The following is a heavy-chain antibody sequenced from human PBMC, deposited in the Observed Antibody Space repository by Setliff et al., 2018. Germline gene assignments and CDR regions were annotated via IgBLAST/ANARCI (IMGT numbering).Heavy chain of an antibody. CDR1: GFTFSSYE. V-gene: IGHV3-48*03. CDR3: VRDLHWGFDY. D-gene: IGHD7-27*01. Sequence: GGSLRLSCAASGFTFSSYEMNWVRQAPGKGLEWVSYISNSGSTIFYADSVKGRFTISRDNAKNSLYLQMNSLRAEDTAVYYCVRDLHWGFDYWGLGTLVTVSS. J-gene: IGHJ4*02. CDR2: ISNSGSTI.